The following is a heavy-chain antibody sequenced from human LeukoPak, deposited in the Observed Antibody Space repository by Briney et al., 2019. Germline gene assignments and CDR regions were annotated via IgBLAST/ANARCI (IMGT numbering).Heavy chain of an antibody. D-gene: IGHD3-9*01. CDR3: ARWVDLTVY. CDR2: IYYSGST. J-gene: IGHJ4*02. V-gene: IGHV4-61*05. Sequence: PSETLSLTCTVSGGSISSSSYYWGWIRQPPGKGLEWIGYIYYSGSTNYNPSLKSRVTISVDTSKNQFSLKLSSVTAADTAVYYCARWVDLTVYWGQGTLVTVSS. CDR1: GGSISSSSYY.